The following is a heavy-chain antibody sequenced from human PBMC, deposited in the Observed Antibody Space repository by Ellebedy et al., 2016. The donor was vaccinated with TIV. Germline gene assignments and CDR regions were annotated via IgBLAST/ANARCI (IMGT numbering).Heavy chain of an antibody. CDR1: GFTFSSYE. D-gene: IGHD3-16*01. V-gene: IGHV3-48*03. J-gene: IGHJ5*02. Sequence: PGGSLRPSCAVSGFTFSSYEMNWVRQAPGKGLEWVSYISGSASVTAYADSVTGRFPISRDHARTSLYLQMNSLRVDDTAMYYCARSYGARTSGPWGQGTLVTVSS. CDR3: ARSYGARTSGP. CDR2: ISGSASVT.